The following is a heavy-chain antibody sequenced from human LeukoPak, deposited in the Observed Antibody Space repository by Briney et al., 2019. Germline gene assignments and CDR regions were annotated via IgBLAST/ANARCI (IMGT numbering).Heavy chain of an antibody. J-gene: IGHJ3*02. CDR2: IYYSGST. Sequence: SETLSLTCTVSGGSISSGDYYWSWIRQPPGKGLEWIGYIYYSGSTYYNPSLKSRLTISVETSKNQFSLKLSSVTAADTAVYDCARASETHWGSPGTFDIWGQGTMVTVSS. V-gene: IGHV4-30-4*08. CDR3: ARASETHWGSPGTFDI. D-gene: IGHD7-27*01. CDR1: GGSISSGDYY.